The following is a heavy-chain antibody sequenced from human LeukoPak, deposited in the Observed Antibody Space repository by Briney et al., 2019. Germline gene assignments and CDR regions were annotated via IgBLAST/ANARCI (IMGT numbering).Heavy chain of an antibody. CDR1: GYTFTSYD. CDR2: INPNSGNT. D-gene: IGHD3-3*01. Sequence: ASVKVSCKASGYTFTSYDINWVRQAPGQGLEWMGWINPNSGNTDYAQKFQGRVTITRDTSISTAYMELSSLRSEDTAVYYCAVGLWGDFLSGDYYYYYMDVWGKGTTVTVSS. CDR3: AVGLWGDFLSGDYYYYYMDV. J-gene: IGHJ6*03. V-gene: IGHV1-8*03.